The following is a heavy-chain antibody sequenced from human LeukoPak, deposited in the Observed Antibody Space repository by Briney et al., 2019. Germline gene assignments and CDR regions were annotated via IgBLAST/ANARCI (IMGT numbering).Heavy chain of an antibody. Sequence: GGSLRLSCAASGFTFSVYYMSWIRQAPGKGLEWVSYVSSSGSTIYYADSVKGRFTISRDNAKNSLYLQMNSLRAEGTAVYYCARGRREGGNNRGPLDYWGQGTLVTVSS. D-gene: IGHD1/OR15-1a*01. CDR1: GFTFSVYY. CDR3: ARGRREGGNNRGPLDY. CDR2: VSSSGSTI. J-gene: IGHJ4*02. V-gene: IGHV3-11*01.